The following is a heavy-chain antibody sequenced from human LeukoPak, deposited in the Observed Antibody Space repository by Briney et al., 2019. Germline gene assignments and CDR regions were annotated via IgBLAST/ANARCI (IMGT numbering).Heavy chain of an antibody. D-gene: IGHD2-2*01. J-gene: IGHJ3*02. CDR3: ARDNVPAGINDAFDI. CDR2: IYHSGST. V-gene: IGHV4-38-2*02. CDR1: GYSISSGYY. Sequence: SETLSLTCTVSGYSISSGYYWGWIRQPPGKGLEWIGSIYHSGSTYYYPSLKSRVTISVDTSKNQFSLKLTSVTAADTAVYYCARDNVPAGINDAFDIWGRGTMVTVSS.